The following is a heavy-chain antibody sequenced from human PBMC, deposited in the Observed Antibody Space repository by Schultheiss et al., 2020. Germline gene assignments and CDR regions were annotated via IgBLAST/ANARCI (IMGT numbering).Heavy chain of an antibody. Sequence: ASVKVSCKASGYTFTSYGISWVRQAPGQGLEWMGWISAYNGNTNYAQKLQGRVTMTTDTSTSTAYMELRSLRSDDTAVYYCARHRNRVGGPRSAMDVWGQGTTVTVSS. CDR1: GYTFTSYG. J-gene: IGHJ6*02. V-gene: IGHV1-18*01. CDR2: ISAYNGNT. CDR3: ARHRNRVGGPRSAMDV. D-gene: IGHD1-26*01.